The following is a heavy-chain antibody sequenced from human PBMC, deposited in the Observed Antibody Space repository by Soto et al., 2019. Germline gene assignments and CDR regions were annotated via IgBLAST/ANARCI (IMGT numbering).Heavy chain of an antibody. CDR2: IHHSGTT. J-gene: IGHJ5*02. V-gene: IGHV4-34*01. CDR1: GGSFSAYQ. D-gene: IGHD1-1*01. CDR3: ARGWRFDP. Sequence: KASETLSLTCGVYGGSFSAYQWNWIRQSPGQGLEWIGEIHHSGTTKYNPSLESRINLSVDTSKKQFSLKMFSVTAADTAIYYCARGWRFDPWGQGTQVTVSS.